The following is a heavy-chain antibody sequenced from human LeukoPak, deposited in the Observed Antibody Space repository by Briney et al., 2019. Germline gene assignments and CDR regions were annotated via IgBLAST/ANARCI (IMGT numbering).Heavy chain of an antibody. D-gene: IGHD4-17*01. V-gene: IGHV3-7*01. J-gene: IGHJ4*02. Sequence: PGGSLRLSCAASGFTFSSYWMSWVRQAPGKGLEWVANIKQDGSEKYYVDSVKGRFTISRDNAKNSLYLQMNSLRAEDTAVYYCARDNTRDGDYGDYWGQGTLVTVSS. CDR2: IKQDGSEK. CDR1: GFTFSSYW. CDR3: ARDNTRDGDYGDY.